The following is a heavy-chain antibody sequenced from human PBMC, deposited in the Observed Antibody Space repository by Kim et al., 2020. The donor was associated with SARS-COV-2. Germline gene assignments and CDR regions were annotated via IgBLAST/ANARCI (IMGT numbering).Heavy chain of an antibody. CDR2: ISSSSSTI. J-gene: IGHJ6*02. CDR3: AREATGTTHRGKRVEYYYGMDV. V-gene: IGHV3-48*04. CDR1: GFTFSSYS. Sequence: GGSLRLSCAASGFTFSSYSMNWVRQAPGKGLEWVSYISSSSSTIYYADSVKGRFTISRDNAKNSLYLQMNSLRAEDTAVYYCAREATGTTHRGKRVEYYYGMDVWGQGTTVTVSS. D-gene: IGHD1-1*01.